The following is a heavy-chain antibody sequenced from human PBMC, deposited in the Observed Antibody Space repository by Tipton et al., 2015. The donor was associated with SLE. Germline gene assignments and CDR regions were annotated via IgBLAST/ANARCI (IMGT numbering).Heavy chain of an antibody. J-gene: IGHJ6*03. V-gene: IGHV3-21*01. CDR1: GFTFSSYW. D-gene: IGHD3-3*01. Sequence: SLRLSCAASGFTFSSYWMSWVRQAPGKGLEWVSSISSSSSYIYYADSVKGRFTISRDNAKNSLYLQMNSLRAEDTAVYYCAKDQSYYDFWSGYYDMDVWGKGTTVTVSS. CDR2: ISSSSSYI. CDR3: AKDQSYYDFWSGYYDMDV.